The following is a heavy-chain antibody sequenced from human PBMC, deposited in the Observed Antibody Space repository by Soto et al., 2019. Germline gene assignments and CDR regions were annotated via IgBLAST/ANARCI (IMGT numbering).Heavy chain of an antibody. Sequence: ASVKVSCKASGYTFTSYGISWVRQAPGQGREWMGWISAYNGNTNYAQKLQGRVTMTTDTSTSTAYMELRSLRSDDTAVYYCARVGQQQLDYYYYYGMDVWGQGTTVTVSS. CDR2: ISAYNGNT. V-gene: IGHV1-18*04. J-gene: IGHJ6*02. CDR1: GYTFTSYG. D-gene: IGHD6-13*01. CDR3: ARVGQQQLDYYYYYGMDV.